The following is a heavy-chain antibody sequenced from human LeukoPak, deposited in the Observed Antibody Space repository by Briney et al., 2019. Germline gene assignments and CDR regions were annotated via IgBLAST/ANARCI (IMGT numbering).Heavy chain of an antibody. V-gene: IGHV3-21*01. CDR3: AREGPYDSSGYYIKFFDY. Sequence: GESLRLSCAASGFTFSSYSMNWVRQAPGKGLEWVSSISSSSSYIYYADSVKGRFTISRDNAKNSLYLQMNSLRAEDTAVYYCAREGPYDSSGYYIKFFDYWGQGTLVTVSS. CDR2: ISSSSSYI. D-gene: IGHD3-22*01. J-gene: IGHJ4*02. CDR1: GFTFSSYS.